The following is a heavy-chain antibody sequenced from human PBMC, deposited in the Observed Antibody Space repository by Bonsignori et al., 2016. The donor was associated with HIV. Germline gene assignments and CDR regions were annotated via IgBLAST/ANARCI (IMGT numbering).Heavy chain of an antibody. V-gene: IGHV3-23*01. CDR1: GFTFSSYA. CDR3: AKYMIAVAGTIFFDY. Sequence: GESLKISCAASGFTFSSYAMSWVRQAPGKGLEWVSAISGSGGSTYYADSVKGRFTISRDNSKNTLYLQMNSLRAEDTAVYYCAKYMIAVAGTIFFDYWGQGTLVTVSS. D-gene: IGHD6-19*01. J-gene: IGHJ4*02. CDR2: ISGSGGST.